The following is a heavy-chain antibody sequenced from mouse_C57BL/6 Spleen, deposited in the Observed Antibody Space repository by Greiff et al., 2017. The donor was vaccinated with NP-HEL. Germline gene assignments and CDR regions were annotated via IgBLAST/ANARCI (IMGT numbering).Heavy chain of an antibody. J-gene: IGHJ1*03. Sequence: EVKLVESGGGLVQPGGSLSLSCAASRFTFTDYYMSWVRQPPGKALEWLGFIRNKANGYTTEYSASVKGRFTISRDNSQSILYLQMNALRAEDSATYYCARYKGYFDVWGTGTTVTVSS. CDR1: RFTFTDYY. CDR2: IRNKANGYTT. CDR3: ARYKGYFDV. V-gene: IGHV7-3*01.